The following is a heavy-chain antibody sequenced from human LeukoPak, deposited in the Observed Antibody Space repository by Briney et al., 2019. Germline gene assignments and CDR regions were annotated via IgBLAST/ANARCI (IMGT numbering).Heavy chain of an antibody. CDR1: GFTFSSYS. D-gene: IGHD3-16*01. J-gene: IGHJ5*02. CDR2: ISSSSSTI. Sequence: GGSLRLSCAASGFTFSSYSMNWVRQAPGKGLGWVSYISSSSSTIYYADSVKGRFTISRDNAKNSLYLQMNSLRAEDTAVYYCARDSAYWFDPWGQGTLVTVSS. V-gene: IGHV3-48*01. CDR3: ARDSAYWFDP.